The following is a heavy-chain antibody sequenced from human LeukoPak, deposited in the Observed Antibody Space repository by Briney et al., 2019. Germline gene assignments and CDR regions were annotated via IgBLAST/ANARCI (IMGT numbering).Heavy chain of an antibody. J-gene: IGHJ4*02. V-gene: IGHV3-66*01. CDR2: IYRAGST. Sequence: GGSLRLSCAASGFSISSDYMTWVRQAPGKGLEWVSVIYRAGSTHYADSVKARFTISRDNSRNTLDLQMNNLRPENTAVYFCARMGLWFGELLGRRDFWGQGTLVSVSS. D-gene: IGHD3-10*01. CDR1: GFSISSDY. CDR3: ARMGLWFGELLGRRDF.